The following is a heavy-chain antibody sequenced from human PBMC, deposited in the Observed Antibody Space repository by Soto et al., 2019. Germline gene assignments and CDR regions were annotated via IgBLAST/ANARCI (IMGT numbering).Heavy chain of an antibody. CDR3: AKDHDIVVVVAATAGLGMGPEY. J-gene: IGHJ4*02. CDR1: GCTFSSYD. V-gene: IGHV3-30*18. Sequence: GGSLRLSCAASGCTFSSYDMHWGRQAPGKGLEWVAIISYDGSNKYYADSVKGRFTISRDNSKNTLYLQMNSLRAEDTAVYYCAKDHDIVVVVAATAGLGMGPEYWGQGTLVNVSS. CDR2: ISYDGSNK. D-gene: IGHD2-15*01.